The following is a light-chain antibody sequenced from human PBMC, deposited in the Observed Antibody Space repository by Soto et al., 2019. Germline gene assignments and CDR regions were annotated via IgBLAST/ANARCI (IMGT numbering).Light chain of an antibody. J-gene: IGLJ1*01. CDR1: SSNTGNNY. Sequence: QSVLTQPPSVSAAPGQKVTISCFGSSSNTGNNYVSWYQQLPGTAPKLLIYENDKRPSGIPDRFSGSKSGTSATLGITGLQTGDEADYYCATWDSSLSAGLFGTGTKVTVL. V-gene: IGLV1-51*02. CDR2: END. CDR3: ATWDSSLSAGL.